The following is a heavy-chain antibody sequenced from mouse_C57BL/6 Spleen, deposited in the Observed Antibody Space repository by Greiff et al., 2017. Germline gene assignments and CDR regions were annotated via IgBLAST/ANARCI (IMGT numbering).Heavy chain of an antibody. J-gene: IGHJ4*01. CDR2: IYPGSGST. CDR1: GYTFTSYW. CDR3: ARWLPHAMDY. D-gene: IGHD2-2*01. V-gene: IGHV1-55*01. Sequence: QVQLQQPGAELVKPGASVKMSCKASGYTFTSYWITWVKQRPGQGLEWIGDIYPGSGSTNHNEKFKSKATLTVDTSSSTAYMQLSSLTSVDSAVYYCARWLPHAMDYWGQGTSVTVSS.